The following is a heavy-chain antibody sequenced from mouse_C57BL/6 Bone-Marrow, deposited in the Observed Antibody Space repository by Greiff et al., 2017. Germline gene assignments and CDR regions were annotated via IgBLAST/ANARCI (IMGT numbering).Heavy chain of an antibody. CDR3: VRHGSSPAWFAY. J-gene: IGHJ3*01. CDR2: IRSKSNNYAT. V-gene: IGHV10-1*01. CDR1: GFSFNTYA. Sequence: EVHLVESGGGLVQPKGSLKLSCAASGFSFNTYAMNWVRQAPGKGLEWVARIRSKSNNYATYYADSVKDRFTISRDDSESMLYLQMNNLKTEDTAMYYCVRHGSSPAWFAYWGQGTLVTVSA. D-gene: IGHD1-1*01.